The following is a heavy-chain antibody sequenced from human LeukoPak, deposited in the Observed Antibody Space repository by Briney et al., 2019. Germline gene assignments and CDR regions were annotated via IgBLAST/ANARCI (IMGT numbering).Heavy chain of an antibody. CDR1: GDSISRTSYY. CDR2: IYYLGTT. J-gene: IGHJ4*02. D-gene: IGHD3-22*01. CDR3: ARQVIHYSETSAYYYVDN. Sequence: SETLSLTCTVSGDSISRTSYYYGWIRQPPGKGLEWIGNIYYLGTTYYNPSLKSRVTISVDTSKSQFSLKLSSVTAADTAVYYCARQVIHYSETSAYYYVDNWGRGTLVTVSS. V-gene: IGHV4-39*01.